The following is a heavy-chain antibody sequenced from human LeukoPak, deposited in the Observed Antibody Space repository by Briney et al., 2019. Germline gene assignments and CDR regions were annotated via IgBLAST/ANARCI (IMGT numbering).Heavy chain of an antibody. CDR1: GYSISSGYY. Sequence: PSETLSLTCAVSGYSISSGYYWGWIRQPPGKGLEWIGSTYHSGSTHYNPSLKSRVTISVDTSKNQFSLKLSSVTAADTAVYYCARHEPASGYYWGQGTLVTVSS. CDR3: ARHEPASGYY. V-gene: IGHV4-38-2*01. J-gene: IGHJ4*02. CDR2: TYHSGST. D-gene: IGHD2-2*01.